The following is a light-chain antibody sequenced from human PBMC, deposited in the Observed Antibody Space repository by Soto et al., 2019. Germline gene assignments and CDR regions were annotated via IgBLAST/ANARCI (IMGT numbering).Light chain of an antibody. CDR3: QQAHSFPLT. J-gene: IGKJ4*01. V-gene: IGKV1-5*01. CDR2: DAS. CDR1: QSISSW. Sequence: DIQMTQSPSTLSASVGDRVTITCRASQSISSWLAWYQQKPGKAPKLLIYDASSLESGVPSRFSGSGSGTEFTLTISSLQPDDFATYSCQQAHSFPLTFGGGTKVEIK.